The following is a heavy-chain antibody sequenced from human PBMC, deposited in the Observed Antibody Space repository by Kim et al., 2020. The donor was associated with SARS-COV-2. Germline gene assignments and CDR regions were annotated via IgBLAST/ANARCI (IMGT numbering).Heavy chain of an antibody. V-gene: IGHV3-33*01. CDR2: IWYDGSNK. D-gene: IGHD3-10*01. Sequence: GGSLRLSCAASGFTFSSYGMHWVRQAPGKGLEWVAVIWYDGSNKYYADSVKGRFTISRDNSKNTLYLQMNSLRAEDTAVYYCARETILRGDNYYGSGSYLTYYGMDVWGQGTTVTVSS. CDR1: GFTFSSYG. CDR3: ARETILRGDNYYGSGSYLTYYGMDV. J-gene: IGHJ6*02.